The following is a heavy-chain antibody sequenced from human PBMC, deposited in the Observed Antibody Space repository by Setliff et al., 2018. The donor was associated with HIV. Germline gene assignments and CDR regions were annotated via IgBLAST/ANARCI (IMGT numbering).Heavy chain of an antibody. V-gene: IGHV3-23*01. D-gene: IGHD4-17*01. CDR3: AKDGYSDYLNSYFDY. Sequence: GGSLRLSCEASGFTLRSYAMYWVRQAPGKGLEWVAGISGAGATTYYADSVKGRFTISRDNSKDTLYLQMNSLRAKDTAVYYCAKDGYSDYLNSYFDYWGQGTLVTVSS. CDR2: ISGAGATT. CDR1: GFTLRSYA. J-gene: IGHJ4*02.